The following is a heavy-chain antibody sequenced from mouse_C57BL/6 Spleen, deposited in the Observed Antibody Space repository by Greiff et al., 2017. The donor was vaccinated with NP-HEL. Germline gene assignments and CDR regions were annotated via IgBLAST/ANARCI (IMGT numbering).Heavy chain of an antibody. J-gene: IGHJ4*01. CDR1: GYTFTDYY. CDR2: INPNNGGT. CDR3: ARDYDYPQAMDY. D-gene: IGHD2-4*01. V-gene: IGHV1-26*01. Sequence: EVQLQQSGPELVKPGASVKISCKASGYTFTDYYMNWVKQSHGKSLEWIGDINPNNGGTSYNQKFKGKATLTVDKSSSTAYMELRSLTSEDSAVYYCARDYDYPQAMDYWGQGTSVTVSS.